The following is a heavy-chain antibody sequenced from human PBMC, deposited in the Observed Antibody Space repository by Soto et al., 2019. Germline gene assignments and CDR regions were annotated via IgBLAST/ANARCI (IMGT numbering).Heavy chain of an antibody. CDR1: GFTFSDHY. J-gene: IGHJ3*02. D-gene: IGHD6-19*01. CDR3: ARGIAVAPGAFDI. CDR2: SRNKANSYTT. V-gene: IGHV3-72*01. Sequence: EVQVVESGGGLVQPGGSLRLSCAASGFTFSDHYMDWVRQAPGKGLEWVARSRNKANSYTTEYAAPVKGRVTISRDDSKNSLYLQMNSLKTEDTAVYYWARGIAVAPGAFDIWGPGKMVTGSS.